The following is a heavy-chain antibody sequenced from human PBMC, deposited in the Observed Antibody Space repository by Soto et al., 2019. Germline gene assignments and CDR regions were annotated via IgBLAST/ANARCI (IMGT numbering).Heavy chain of an antibody. CDR2: INHSGST. J-gene: IGHJ4*02. Sequence: PSETLSLTCAVYGGSFSGCYWSWIRQPPGKGLEWIGEINHSGSTNYNPSLKSRVTISVDTSKNQFSLKLSSVTAADTAVYYCARGRDSSGYYYDYWGQGTLVTVSS. V-gene: IGHV4-34*01. CDR1: GGSFSGCY. D-gene: IGHD3-22*01. CDR3: ARGRDSSGYYYDY.